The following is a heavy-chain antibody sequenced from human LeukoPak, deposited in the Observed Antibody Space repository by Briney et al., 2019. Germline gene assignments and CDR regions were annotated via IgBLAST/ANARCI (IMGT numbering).Heavy chain of an antibody. CDR3: ARYYGSGSYYRMNWFDP. D-gene: IGHD3-10*01. CDR2: INHSGST. J-gene: IGHJ5*02. V-gene: IGHV4-34*01. Sequence: SSETLSLTCAVYGGSFSGYYWSWIRQPPGKGLEWIGEINHSGSTNYNPSLKSRVTISVDTSENQFSLKLSSVTAADTAVYYCARYYGSGSYYRMNWFDPWGQGTLVTVSS. CDR1: GGSFSGYY.